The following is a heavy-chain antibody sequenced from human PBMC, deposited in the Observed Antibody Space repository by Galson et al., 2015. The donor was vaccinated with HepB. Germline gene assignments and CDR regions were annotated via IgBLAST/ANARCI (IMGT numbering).Heavy chain of an antibody. CDR2: IRSNTYGGAT. CDR3: SRAVLRYFDFDS. J-gene: IGHJ4*02. CDR1: GFTFRDYA. Sequence: SMRLSCAASGFTFRDYAINWVRQAPGKRLEWVGFIRSNTYGGATDYAASVKGRLTISRDDSKSIAYLQMNSLETEDTAVYYCSRAVLRYFDFDSWGQGTLVTVSS. V-gene: IGHV3-49*04. D-gene: IGHD3-9*01.